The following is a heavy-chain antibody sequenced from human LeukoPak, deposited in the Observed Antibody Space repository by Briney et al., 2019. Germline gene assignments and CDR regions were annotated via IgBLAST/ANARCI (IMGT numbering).Heavy chain of an antibody. D-gene: IGHD2-15*01. V-gene: IGHV6-1*01. CDR1: GDSVSSNSAA. Sequence: SQTLSLTCAISGDSVSSNSAAWNWIRQSPSRGLEWLGRTYYRSKWYNNYAVSVKSRITVNPDTSKNQFSLQLNSVTPEDTAVYYCARTTCSGGTCSASFDSWGQGTPVTVSS. CDR3: ARTTCSGGTCSASFDS. CDR2: TYYRSKWYN. J-gene: IGHJ4*02.